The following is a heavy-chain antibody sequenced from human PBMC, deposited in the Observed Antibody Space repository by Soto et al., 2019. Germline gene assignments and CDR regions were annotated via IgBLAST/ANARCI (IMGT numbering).Heavy chain of an antibody. CDR2: ISSSSSHT. D-gene: IGHD3-10*01. V-gene: IGHV3-11*06. J-gene: IGHJ4*02. CDR3: ARVWGKMVRGVSPYFDY. CDR1: GFTFSDYY. Sequence: QVQLVESGGGLVKPGGSLRLSCAASGFTFSDYYMSWIRQAPGKGLEWVSYISSSSSHTNYADSVKGRFTISRDNAKNSLYLQMNSLRAEDTAVYYCARVWGKMVRGVSPYFDYWGQGTLVTVSS.